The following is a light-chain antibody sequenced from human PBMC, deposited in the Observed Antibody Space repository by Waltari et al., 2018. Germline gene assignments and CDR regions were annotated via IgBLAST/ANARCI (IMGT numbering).Light chain of an antibody. V-gene: IGKV3-11*01. CDR2: DAS. Sequence: EIVLTQSPATLSLSPGERATLSCRASHSVNNYLDWNQQKPGQAPRLLIYDASNRATGIPARFSGSGSGTDFTLSISSREPEDFARYYCQQRSNWPPRGTFGQGTKLEIK. J-gene: IGKJ2*01. CDR3: QQRSNWPPRGT. CDR1: HSVNNY.